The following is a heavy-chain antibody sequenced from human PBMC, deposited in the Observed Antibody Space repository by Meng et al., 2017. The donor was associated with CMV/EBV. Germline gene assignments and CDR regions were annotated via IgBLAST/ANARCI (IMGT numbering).Heavy chain of an antibody. Sequence: GESLKISCAASGFTFSSYSMNWVRRAPGKGLEWVSSISSSSSYIYYADSVKGRFTISRDNAKNSLYLQMNSLRAEDTAVYYCANFNWNGPDWGQGTLVTVSS. J-gene: IGHJ4*02. D-gene: IGHD1-1*01. CDR3: ANFNWNGPD. CDR2: ISSSSSYI. CDR1: GFTFSSYS. V-gene: IGHV3-21*01.